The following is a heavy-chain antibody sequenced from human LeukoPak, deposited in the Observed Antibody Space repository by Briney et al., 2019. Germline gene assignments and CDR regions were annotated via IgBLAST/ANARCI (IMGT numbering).Heavy chain of an antibody. Sequence: GGSPRLSCTASGFTFSSYLMHCVRHAPGQGLVWVSRINSDGRGTSYADSVKGRFTISRDNAKNTLYLQMNSLRAEDTAVYYCSKGMRTVANTDAFDIWGQGAMVTVSS. CDR2: INSDGRGT. J-gene: IGHJ3*02. D-gene: IGHD5-12*01. CDR1: GFTFSSYL. V-gene: IGHV3-74*01. CDR3: SKGMRTVANTDAFDI.